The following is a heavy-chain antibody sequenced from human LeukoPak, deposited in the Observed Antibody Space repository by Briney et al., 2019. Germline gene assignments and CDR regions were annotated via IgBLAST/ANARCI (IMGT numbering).Heavy chain of an antibody. CDR3: ARGPPLVLYDYVWGSYDY. V-gene: IGHV4-34*01. Sequence: SETLSLTCAVYGGSFSGYYWSWIRQPPGKGLEWIGEINHSGSTNYNPSLKSRVTISVDTSKNQFPLKLSSVTAADTAVYYCARGPPLVLYDYVWGSYDYWGQGTLVTVSS. CDR1: GGSFSGYY. D-gene: IGHD3-16*01. J-gene: IGHJ4*02. CDR2: INHSGST.